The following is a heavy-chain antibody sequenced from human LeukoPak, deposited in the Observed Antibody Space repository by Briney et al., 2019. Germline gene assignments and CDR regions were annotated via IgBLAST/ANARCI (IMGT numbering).Heavy chain of an antibody. CDR2: INHSGST. Sequence: SETLSLTCAVYGGSFSGYFWSWIRQPPGKGLEWIGEINHSGSTNYNPSLKSRVTISVDTSKNQFSLQLNSVTPEDTAVYYCARDLLEIGAAAGSWFDPWGQGTLVTVSS. D-gene: IGHD6-13*01. CDR3: ARDLLEIGAAAGSWFDP. V-gene: IGHV4-34*01. CDR1: GGSFSGYF. J-gene: IGHJ5*02.